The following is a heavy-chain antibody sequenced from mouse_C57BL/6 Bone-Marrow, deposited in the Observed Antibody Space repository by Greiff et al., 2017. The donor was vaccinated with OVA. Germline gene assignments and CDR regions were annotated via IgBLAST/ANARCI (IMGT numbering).Heavy chain of an antibody. CDR3: ARHLTVPYYFDY. Sequence: VQVVESGAELVKPGASVKLSCKASGYTFTEYTIHWVKQRSGQGLEWIGWFYPGSGSIKYNEKFKDKATLTADKSSSTVYMELSRLTSEDSAVYFCARHLTVPYYFDYWGQGTTLTVSS. CDR1: GYTFTEYT. V-gene: IGHV1-62-2*01. CDR2: FYPGSGSI. D-gene: IGHD4-1*01. J-gene: IGHJ2*01.